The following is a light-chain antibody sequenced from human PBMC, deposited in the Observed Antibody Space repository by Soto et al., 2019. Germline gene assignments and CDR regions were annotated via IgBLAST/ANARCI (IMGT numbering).Light chain of an antibody. CDR2: GAS. Sequence: ENVLTQSPGTLSLSPGERATLSCRASQTVLNNYLTWYQQKPGQAPRRLIFGASIRATGIPDRFSGSGSGTDFTLTISRLEPEDFAVYYCQQYGSSPTTFGQGTKVDIK. J-gene: IGKJ1*01. CDR3: QQYGSSPTT. CDR1: QTVLNNY. V-gene: IGKV3-20*01.